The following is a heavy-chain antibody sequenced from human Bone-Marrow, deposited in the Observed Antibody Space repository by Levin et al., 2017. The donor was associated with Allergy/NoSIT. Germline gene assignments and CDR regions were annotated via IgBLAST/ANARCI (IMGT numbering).Heavy chain of an antibody. J-gene: IGHJ4*02. CDR3: ARWGGVGATSRFDY. CDR1: GFTFSSYW. CDR2: MNSDGSST. V-gene: IGHV3-74*01. D-gene: IGHD1-26*01. Sequence: PGESLKISCAASGFTFSSYWMHWVRQVPGKGLVWVSRMNSDGSSTSYADSVKGRFTISRDNAKNTLYLQMNSLRAEDTAVYYCARWGGVGATSRFDYWGQGTLVTVSS.